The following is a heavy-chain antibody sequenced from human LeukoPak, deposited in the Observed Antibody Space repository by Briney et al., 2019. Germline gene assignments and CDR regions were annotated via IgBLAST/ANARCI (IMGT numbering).Heavy chain of an antibody. J-gene: IGHJ5*02. Sequence: ASVKVSCKASGYTFTSYGISWVRQAPGQGLEWMGWISAYNGNTNYAQKLRGRVTMTTDTSTSTAYMELRSLRSDDTAVYYCARDKFTYYYGSGSYWFDPWGQGTLVTVSS. V-gene: IGHV1-18*01. D-gene: IGHD3-10*01. CDR2: ISAYNGNT. CDR1: GYTFTSYG. CDR3: ARDKFTYYYGSGSYWFDP.